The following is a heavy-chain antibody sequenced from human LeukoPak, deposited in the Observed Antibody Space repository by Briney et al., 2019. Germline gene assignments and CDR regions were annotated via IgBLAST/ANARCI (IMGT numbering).Heavy chain of an antibody. CDR2: ISGGGGST. D-gene: IGHD1-14*01. CDR3: AKGSGINHYHWIDP. CDR1: GFTFRSYS. Sequence: GGSLRLSCAASGFTFRSYSINWVRQAAGKGLEWVSGISGGGGSTYYADSVKGRFTISRDNSKNTLYLQMDSLRAEDTALYYCAKGSGINHYHWIDPWGQGTLVTVSS. V-gene: IGHV3-23*01. J-gene: IGHJ5*02.